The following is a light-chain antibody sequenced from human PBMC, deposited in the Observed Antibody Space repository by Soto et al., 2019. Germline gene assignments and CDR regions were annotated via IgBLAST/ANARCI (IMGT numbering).Light chain of an antibody. V-gene: IGLV6-57*04. CDR3: QSYDSSNHVV. Sequence: FMLTQPHSVSESPGKTVTISCTRSSGSIASNYVQWYQQRPGSAPTTVIYEDNQRPSGVPDRFPGSIDSSSNSASLTISGLKTEDEADYYCQSYDSSNHVVFGGGTKVTVL. J-gene: IGLJ2*01. CDR1: SGSIASNY. CDR2: EDN.